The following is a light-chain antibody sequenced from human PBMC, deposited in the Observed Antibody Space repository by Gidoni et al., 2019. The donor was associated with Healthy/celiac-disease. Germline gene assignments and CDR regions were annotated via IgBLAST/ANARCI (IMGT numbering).Light chain of an antibody. CDR3: QAWDSSTVV. CDR2: QDT. V-gene: IGLV3-1*01. Sequence: SYELTPPPSVSVSPGQTAIITCSGDKLGNKYACWYQQKPGQSPLLVIYQDTKRPSGIPERFSGSNSGNTATLTISGTQAMDEADYFCQAWDSSTVVFGGGTKLTVL. CDR1: KLGNKY. J-gene: IGLJ2*01.